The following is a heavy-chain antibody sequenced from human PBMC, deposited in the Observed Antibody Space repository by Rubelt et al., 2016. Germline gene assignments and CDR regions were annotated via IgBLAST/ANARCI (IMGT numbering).Heavy chain of an antibody. Sequence: QLVESGGGLVQPGGSLRLSCAGSGFIFSTYALSWVRQAPGKGPEWVSGISGGGASTYYADSVKGRFTIPRDNSKNPLYLQMNSLRAEDTAVYYCAKGNLQLWSHTDYWGQGTLVTVSS. CDR1: GFIFSTYA. J-gene: IGHJ4*02. CDR3: AKGNLQLWSHTDY. D-gene: IGHD5-18*01. V-gene: IGHV3-23*04. CDR2: ISGGGAST.